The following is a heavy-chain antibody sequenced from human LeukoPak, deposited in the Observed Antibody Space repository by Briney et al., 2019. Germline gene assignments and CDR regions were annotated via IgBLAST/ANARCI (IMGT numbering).Heavy chain of an antibody. D-gene: IGHD2-15*01. CDR3: ARDTGYCSGGSCFIGAIDI. V-gene: IGHV3-21*01. CDR1: GFTFSGYA. J-gene: IGHJ3*02. Sequence: PGGSLRLSCAASGFTFSGYAMNWVRQAPGKGLEWVSSISSSNSYIEYADTVKGRFTISRDNAKNSLSLQMNSLRAEDTAVYYCARDTGYCSGGSCFIGAIDIWGQGTVVTVSS. CDR2: ISSSNSYI.